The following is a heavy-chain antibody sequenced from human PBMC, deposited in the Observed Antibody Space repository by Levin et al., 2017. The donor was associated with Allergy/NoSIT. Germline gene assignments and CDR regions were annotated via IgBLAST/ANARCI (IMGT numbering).Heavy chain of an antibody. D-gene: IGHD3-10*01. CDR1: GFTFNNAW. CDR2: IKKKADGETT. V-gene: IGHV3-15*01. CDR3: TPVLLWFDNGVQGDP. J-gene: IGHJ5*02. Sequence: PGGSLRLSCTASGFTFNNAWMTWVRQAPGKGLEWVGRIKKKADGETTDYAAPVKDRFTISRDDSKNTLYLQMNSLKTEDTAVYYCTPVLLWFDNGVQGDPWGHGTLVTVSS.